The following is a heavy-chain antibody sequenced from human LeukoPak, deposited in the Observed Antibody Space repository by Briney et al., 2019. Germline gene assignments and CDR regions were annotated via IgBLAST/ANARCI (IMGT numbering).Heavy chain of an antibody. Sequence: GGSLRLSCAASGFTFSSYEKNWVRQAPGKRLEWVSYISTSGSTIYYADSVKGRITISRDNAKNSLYLQMNSLRAEDTAVYYCAKSPGSRSYPHYFDYWGQGTLVTVSS. D-gene: IGHD3-10*01. V-gene: IGHV3-48*03. J-gene: IGHJ4*02. CDR1: GFTFSSYE. CDR3: AKSPGSRSYPHYFDY. CDR2: ISTSGSTI.